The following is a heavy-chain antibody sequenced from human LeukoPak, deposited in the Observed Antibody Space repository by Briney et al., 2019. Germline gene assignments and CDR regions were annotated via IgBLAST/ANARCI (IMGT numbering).Heavy chain of an antibody. Sequence: GGSLRLSCAASGFTFSDFAMSWVRLPPGKGLKWVSGLSGSGGSTYYADSVKGRFTISRDNSKNTLYLQMNSLRAEDTAVYYCAKVYSGYDYWGQGTLVTVSS. CDR2: LSGSGGST. CDR1: GFTFSDFA. D-gene: IGHD5-12*01. V-gene: IGHV3-23*01. CDR3: AKVYSGYDY. J-gene: IGHJ4*02.